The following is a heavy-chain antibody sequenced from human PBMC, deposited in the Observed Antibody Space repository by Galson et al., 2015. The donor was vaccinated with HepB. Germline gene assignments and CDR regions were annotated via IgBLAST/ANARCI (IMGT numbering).Heavy chain of an antibody. V-gene: IGHV1-3*01. CDR2: INAGNGNT. D-gene: IGHD2-2*02. Sequence: SVKVSCKASGYTFTSYAMHWVRQAPGQRLEWMGWINAGNGNTKYSQKFQGRVTITRDTSASTAYKELSSLRSEDTAVYYCARVGGTPGPRYCSSTSCYTFDYWGQGTLVTVSS. J-gene: IGHJ4*02. CDR1: GYTFTSYA. CDR3: ARVGGTPGPRYCSSTSCYTFDY.